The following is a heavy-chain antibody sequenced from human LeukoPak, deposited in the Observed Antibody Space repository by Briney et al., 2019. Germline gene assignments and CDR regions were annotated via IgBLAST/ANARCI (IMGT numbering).Heavy chain of an antibody. V-gene: IGHV3-21*01. Sequence: GGSLRLSCAASGFTFSSYSMNWVRQAPGKGLEWVSSISSSSSYIYYADSVKGRFTISRDNAKNTLYLQMNSLRAEDTAVYYCARDLLGWELHYFDYWGQGTLVTVSS. CDR2: ISSSSSYI. CDR1: GFTFSSYS. J-gene: IGHJ4*02. D-gene: IGHD1-26*01. CDR3: ARDLLGWELHYFDY.